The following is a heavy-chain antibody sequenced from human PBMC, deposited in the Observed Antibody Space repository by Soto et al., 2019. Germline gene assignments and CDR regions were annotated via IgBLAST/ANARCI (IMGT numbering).Heavy chain of an antibody. V-gene: IGHV4-4*02. CDR2: IYHSGST. D-gene: IGHD6-19*01. Sequence: SETLSLTCAVSGGSISSSNWWSWVRQPPGKGLEWIGEIYHSGSTNYNPSLKSRVTISVDKSKNQFSLKLSPVTAADTAVYYCARLIAVAGTDYYYYYGMDVWGQGTTVTVSS. CDR1: GGSISSSNW. CDR3: ARLIAVAGTDYYYYYGMDV. J-gene: IGHJ6*02.